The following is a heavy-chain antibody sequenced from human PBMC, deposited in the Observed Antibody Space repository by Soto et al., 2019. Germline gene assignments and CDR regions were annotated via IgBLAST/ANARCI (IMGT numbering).Heavy chain of an antibody. CDR2: INPSGGST. Sequence: ASVKVSCKASGYTFTSYYMHWVRQAPGQGLEWMGIINPSGGSTSYAQKFQGRVTMTRDTSTSTVYMELSSLRSEDTAVYYCASSGGNRRIQSWADAFDIWGQGTVVTVSS. D-gene: IGHD6-25*01. CDR1: GYTFTSYY. J-gene: IGHJ3*02. CDR3: ASSGGNRRIQSWADAFDI. V-gene: IGHV1-46*01.